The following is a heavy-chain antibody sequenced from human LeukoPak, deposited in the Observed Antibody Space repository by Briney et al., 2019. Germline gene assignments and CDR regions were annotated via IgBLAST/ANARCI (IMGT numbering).Heavy chain of an antibody. Sequence: ASVKVSCKASGYTFTSYGISWVRQAPGQGLEGVGWISAYNGNTNYAQKLQGRVTMTTDTSRSTAYMELRSLRSDDTAVYYCARERYYGSGSYYTYGMDVWGQGTTVTVSS. CDR3: ARERYYGSGSYYTYGMDV. V-gene: IGHV1-18*01. CDR2: ISAYNGNT. D-gene: IGHD3-10*01. CDR1: GYTFTSYG. J-gene: IGHJ6*02.